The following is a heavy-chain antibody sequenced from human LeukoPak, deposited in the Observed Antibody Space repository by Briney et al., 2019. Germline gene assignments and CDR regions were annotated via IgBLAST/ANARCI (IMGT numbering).Heavy chain of an antibody. D-gene: IGHD3-22*01. J-gene: IGHJ3*02. CDR3: ARHNSEYYYDSSGYYSTDAFDI. V-gene: IGHV4-34*01. CDR2: INHSGST. Sequence: SETLSLTCAVYGGSFSGYYWSWIRQPPGKGLEWIGEINHSGSTNYNPSLKSRVTISVDTSKNQFSLKLSSVTAADTAVYYCARHNSEYYYDSSGYYSTDAFDIWGQGTMVTVSS. CDR1: GGSFSGYY.